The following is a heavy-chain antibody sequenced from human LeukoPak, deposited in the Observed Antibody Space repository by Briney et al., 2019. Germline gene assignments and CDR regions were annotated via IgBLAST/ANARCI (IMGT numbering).Heavy chain of an antibody. J-gene: IGHJ4*02. V-gene: IGHV4-34*01. CDR2: INHSGST. Sequence: NTSETLSLTCAVYGGSFSGYYWSWIRQPPGKGLEWIGEINHSGSTNYNPSLKSRVTISVDTSKNQFSLKLSSVTAADTAVYYCARGAWIQLWLLPVPGPDYFDYWGQGTLVTVSS. CDR1: GGSFSGYY. D-gene: IGHD5-18*01. CDR3: ARGAWIQLWLLPVPGPDYFDY.